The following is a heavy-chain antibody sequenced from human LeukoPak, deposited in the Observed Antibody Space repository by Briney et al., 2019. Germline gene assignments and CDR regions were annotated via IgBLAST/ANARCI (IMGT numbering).Heavy chain of an antibody. CDR1: GFTFSSYA. D-gene: IGHD2-21*02. CDR2: ISYDGSNK. V-gene: IGHV3-30-3*01. Sequence: GGSLRLSCAASGFTFSSYAMHWVRQAPGKGLEWVAVISYDGSNKYYADSVKGRFTISRDNSKNTLYLQMNSLRAEDTAVYYCARDRGIVVVTAMGYWGQGTLVTVSS. CDR3: ARDRGIVVVTAMGY. J-gene: IGHJ4*02.